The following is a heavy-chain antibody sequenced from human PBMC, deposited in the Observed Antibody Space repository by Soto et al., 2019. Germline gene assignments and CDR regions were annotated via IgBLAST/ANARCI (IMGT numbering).Heavy chain of an antibody. Sequence: SETLSLTCAVYGGSFSGYYWSWIRQPPGKGLEWIGEINHSGSTNYNPSLKSRVTISVDTPKNQFSLKLSSVTAADTAVYYCAGGAAWFDPWGQGTLVIVSS. CDR2: INHSGST. CDR3: AGGAAWFDP. V-gene: IGHV4-34*01. D-gene: IGHD6-13*01. J-gene: IGHJ5*02. CDR1: GGSFSGYY.